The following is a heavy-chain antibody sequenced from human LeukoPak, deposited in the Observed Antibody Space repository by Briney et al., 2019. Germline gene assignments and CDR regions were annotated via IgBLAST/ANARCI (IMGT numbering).Heavy chain of an antibody. Sequence: PGGSLRLSCAASGFTFSSYAMSWVRQAPGKGLEWVSAISGSGTSTYYADSVKGRFTISRDNSKNTLYLQMNSLRAEDTAVYYCAKEGSIMITFGGVIAHWYFDLWGRGTLVTVSS. D-gene: IGHD3-16*02. CDR1: GFTFSSYA. V-gene: IGHV3-23*01. J-gene: IGHJ2*01. CDR3: AKEGSIMITFGGVIAHWYFDL. CDR2: ISGSGTST.